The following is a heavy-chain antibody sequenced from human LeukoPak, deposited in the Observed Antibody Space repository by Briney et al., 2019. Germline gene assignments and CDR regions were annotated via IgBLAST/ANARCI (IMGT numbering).Heavy chain of an antibody. D-gene: IGHD2-2*01. J-gene: IGHJ6*03. CDR3: AAGPNCSSPSCLRYYYYYMDV. V-gene: IGHV1-18*01. Sequence: ASVKVSCKASGYTFTSYGISWVRQAPGQGLEWMGWISAYNGNTNYAQKLQGRVTMTTDTSTSTAYMELSSLRSEDTAVYYCAAGPNCSSPSCLRYYYYYMDVWAKGPRSPSP. CDR2: ISAYNGNT. CDR1: GYTFTSYG.